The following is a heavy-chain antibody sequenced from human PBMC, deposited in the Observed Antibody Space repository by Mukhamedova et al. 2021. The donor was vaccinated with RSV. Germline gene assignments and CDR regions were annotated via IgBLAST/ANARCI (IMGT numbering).Heavy chain of an antibody. D-gene: IGHD3-16*01. J-gene: IGHJ6*02. Sequence: ISSSGSTIYYADSVKGRFTISRDNAKNSLYLQMNSLRAEDTAVYYCGGGGRYYYYGMDVWGQGTTVTVSS. CDR3: GGGGRYYYYGMDV. CDR2: ISSSGSTI. V-gene: IGHV3-48*03.